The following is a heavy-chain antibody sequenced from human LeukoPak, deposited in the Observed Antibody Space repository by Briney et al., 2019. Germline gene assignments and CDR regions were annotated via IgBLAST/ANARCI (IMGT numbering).Heavy chain of an antibody. Sequence: PSETLSLTCTVSGGSISSYYWSWIRQPPGKGLEWIGYIYYSGCTNYNPSLKSRVTISVDTSKNQFSLKLSSVTAADTAVYYCARDLTAYGSGSYDYWGQGTLVTVSS. V-gene: IGHV4-59*01. D-gene: IGHD3-10*01. CDR1: GGSISSYY. J-gene: IGHJ4*02. CDR3: ARDLTAYGSGSYDY. CDR2: IYYSGCT.